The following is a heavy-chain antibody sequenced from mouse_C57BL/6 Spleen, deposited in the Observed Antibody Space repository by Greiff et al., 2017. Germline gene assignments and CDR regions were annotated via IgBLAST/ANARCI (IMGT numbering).Heavy chain of an antibody. D-gene: IGHD4-1*01. J-gene: IGHJ2*01. CDR2: IWTGGGT. Sequence: VMLVESGPGLVAPSPSLSITCTVSGFSLTSYAISWVRQPPGKGLEWLGVIWTGGGTNYNSALKSRLSISKDNSKSQVFLKMNSLQTDDTARYYCARSNWDVKYYFDYWGQGTTLTVSS. CDR1: GFSLTSYA. V-gene: IGHV2-9-1*01. CDR3: ARSNWDVKYYFDY.